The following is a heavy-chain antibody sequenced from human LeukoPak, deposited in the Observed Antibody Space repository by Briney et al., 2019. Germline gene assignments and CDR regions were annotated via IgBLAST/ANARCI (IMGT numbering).Heavy chain of an antibody. Sequence: PGRSLRLSCAASGFTFSDYGMHWARQAPGKGLEWVAVISYDGSNKYYADSVKGRFTISRDNSKNTLYLQVNSLGAEDTAVYYCAKGLEDLNAFDIWGQGTMVTVSS. J-gene: IGHJ3*02. CDR1: GFTFSDYG. CDR3: AKGLEDLNAFDI. D-gene: IGHD2-15*01. V-gene: IGHV3-30*18. CDR2: ISYDGSNK.